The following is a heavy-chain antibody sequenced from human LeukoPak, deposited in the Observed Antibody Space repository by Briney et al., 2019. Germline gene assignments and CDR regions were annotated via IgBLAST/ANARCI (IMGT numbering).Heavy chain of an antibody. CDR1: GFTFSSSA. CDR3: AKSRSGYALFDY. V-gene: IGHV3-23*01. D-gene: IGHD5-12*01. Sequence: HPGGSLRLSCTASGFTFSSSAMDWVRQAPGKGLEWVSAVSGSGDTTYYADSVKGRFTISRDNSKNTLYLQMDSLRAEDTAVYYCAKSRSGYALFDYWGQGTLVTVSS. CDR2: VSGSGDTT. J-gene: IGHJ4*02.